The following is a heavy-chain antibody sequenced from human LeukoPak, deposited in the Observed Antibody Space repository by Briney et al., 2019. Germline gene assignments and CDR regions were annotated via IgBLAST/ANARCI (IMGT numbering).Heavy chain of an antibody. Sequence: SETLSLTCAVYGGSFSGYYWSWIRQPPGKGLEWIGEINHSGSTNYNPSLKSRVTISVDTSKNQFSLKLSSVTAADTAVYYCARGNYVWGRTDAFDIWGQGTMVTVSS. J-gene: IGHJ3*02. D-gene: IGHD3-16*01. CDR3: ARGNYVWGRTDAFDI. CDR2: INHSGST. V-gene: IGHV4-34*01. CDR1: GGSFSGYY.